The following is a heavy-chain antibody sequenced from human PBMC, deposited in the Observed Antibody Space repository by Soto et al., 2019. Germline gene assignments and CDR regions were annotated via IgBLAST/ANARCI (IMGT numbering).Heavy chain of an antibody. CDR3: TTDQSYCGGDCYP. CDR2: IKSKTDGGTT. V-gene: IGHV3-15*01. J-gene: IGHJ5*02. Sequence: GGSLRLSCAASGFTYSNAWMSWVRQAPGKGLEWVGRIKSKTDGGTTDYAAPVKGRFTISRDDSKNTLYLQMNSLKTEDTAVYYCTTDQSYCGGDCYPWGQGTLVTVS. D-gene: IGHD2-21*02. CDR1: GFTYSNAW.